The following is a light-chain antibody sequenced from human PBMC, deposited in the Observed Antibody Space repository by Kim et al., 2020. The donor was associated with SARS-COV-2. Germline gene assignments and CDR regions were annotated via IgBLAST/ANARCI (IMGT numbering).Light chain of an antibody. CDR3: QQSYSTLVYT. J-gene: IGKJ2*01. CDR2: AAS. Sequence: DIQMTQSPSSVSASVGDRVTITCRASQSISNYLNWYQQKPGKAPKLLIYAASSLQSGVPLRFSGSGSETDFALTISSLQPEDFATYYCQQSYSTLVYTFGQGTKLEI. V-gene: IGKV1-39*01. CDR1: QSISNY.